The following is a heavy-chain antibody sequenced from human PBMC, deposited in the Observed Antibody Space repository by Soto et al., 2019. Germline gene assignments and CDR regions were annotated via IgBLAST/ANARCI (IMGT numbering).Heavy chain of an antibody. Sequence: EVQLVESGGGLVQPGGSLRLSCAASGFTVSSNYMSWVRQAPGKGLEWVSVIYSGGSTYYADSVKGRFTISRDNSENTLYLQMNSLRAEDTAVYYCARTIKTTVTTTFDYWGQGTLVTVSS. J-gene: IGHJ4*02. V-gene: IGHV3-66*01. CDR3: ARTIKTTVTTTFDY. D-gene: IGHD4-17*01. CDR2: IYSGGST. CDR1: GFTVSSNY.